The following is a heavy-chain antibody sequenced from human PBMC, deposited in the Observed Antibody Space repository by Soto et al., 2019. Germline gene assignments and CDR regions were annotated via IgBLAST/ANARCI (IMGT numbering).Heavy chain of an antibody. CDR3: AKDSSGWAPY. CDR2: ISYDGSNK. D-gene: IGHD6-19*01. J-gene: IGHJ1*01. Sequence: QVQVVESGGGVVQPGRSLRLSCAASGFTFSGSGMHWVRQAPGKGLEWVAVISYDGSNKFYSDSVKGRFTISRDNSKNTLYLQMNSLRAEDSAVYYCAKDSSGWAPYWGPGTLVTVSS. CDR1: GFTFSGSG. V-gene: IGHV3-30*18.